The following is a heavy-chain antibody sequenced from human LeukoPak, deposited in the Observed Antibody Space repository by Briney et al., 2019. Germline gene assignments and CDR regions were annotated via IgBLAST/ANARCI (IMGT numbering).Heavy chain of an antibody. J-gene: IGHJ6*02. CDR1: GGSISSSFNY. Sequence: SETLSLTCTVSGGSISSSFNYWAWIRQPPGKGLEWIGSIYESGSAYYNPSLKSRITMSVDTSENQFSLKLTSVTAADTAVYYCARVTLPEPSSGWYVPTYYYYYGMDVWGQGTTVTVSS. D-gene: IGHD6-19*01. V-gene: IGHV4-39*01. CDR2: IYESGSA. CDR3: ARVTLPEPSSGWYVPTYYYYYGMDV.